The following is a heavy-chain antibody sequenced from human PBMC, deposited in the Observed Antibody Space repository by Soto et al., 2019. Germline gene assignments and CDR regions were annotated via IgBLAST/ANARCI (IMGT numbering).Heavy chain of an antibody. D-gene: IGHD5-18*01. CDR3: ARDPLWGTAMVLWYFDL. CDR1: GFTFSSYA. V-gene: IGHV3-30-3*01. Sequence: QVQLVESGGGVVQPGRSLRLSCAASGFTFSSYAMHWVRQAPGKGLEWVAVISYDGSNKYYADSVKGRFTISRDNSKNTLYVQMNGLSAEDTAVYYCARDPLWGTAMVLWYFDLWGRGTLVTVSS. CDR2: ISYDGSNK. J-gene: IGHJ2*01.